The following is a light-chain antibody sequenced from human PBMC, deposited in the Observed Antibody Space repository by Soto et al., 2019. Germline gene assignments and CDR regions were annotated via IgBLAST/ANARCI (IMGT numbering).Light chain of an antibody. CDR2: AIS. CDR1: QVINRW. J-gene: IGKJ2*01. CDR3: QQANGFPYT. Sequence: DIQMTQSPSSVSASVGDRVTITCRASQVINRWLAWYQQKPGRAPKLMIYAISTLHSGVPSRFSGSGSGTDFTLTISSLQPEDFETYYCQQANGFPYTFGQGTKLEIK. V-gene: IGKV1D-12*01.